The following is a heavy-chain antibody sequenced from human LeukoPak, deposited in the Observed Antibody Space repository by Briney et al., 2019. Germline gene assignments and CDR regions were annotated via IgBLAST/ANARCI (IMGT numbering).Heavy chain of an antibody. V-gene: IGHV1-18*01. Sequence: ASVKVSCKASGYTFTSYGISWVRQAPGQGLEWMGWIGAYNGNTNYAQKLQGRVTMTTDTSTSTAYMELRSLRSDDTAVYYCARGAYYYDSSGYHNWFDPWGQGTLVTVSS. CDR3: ARGAYYYDSSGYHNWFDP. D-gene: IGHD3-22*01. CDR1: GYTFTSYG. CDR2: IGAYNGNT. J-gene: IGHJ5*02.